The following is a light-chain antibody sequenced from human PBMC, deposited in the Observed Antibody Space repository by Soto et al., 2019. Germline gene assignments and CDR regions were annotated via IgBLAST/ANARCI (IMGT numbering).Light chain of an antibody. V-gene: IGLV2-14*01. J-gene: IGLJ2*01. CDR1: SSDVGGYNY. Sequence: QSVLTQPASVSGSPGQSITISCTGTSSDVGGYNYVSWYQQHPGKAPKLMIYDVSNRPSGISNRFSGSTSGNTASLTISGLLAEDGADYYCSSYTSSSTVVFGGGTKRTV. CDR3: SSYTSSSTVV. CDR2: DVS.